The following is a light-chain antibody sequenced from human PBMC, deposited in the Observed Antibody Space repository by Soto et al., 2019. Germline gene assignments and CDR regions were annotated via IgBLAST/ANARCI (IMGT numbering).Light chain of an antibody. Sequence: EIVMTQSPATLSVSPGERATLSCRASQSVNSNLAWYQQKPGQAPRLRIYVASTRATGIPARFSGSGSGTEFTLTISSPQSEDFAVYYCQQYNRWPLTFGGGTKVEIK. CDR1: QSVNSN. CDR3: QQYNRWPLT. J-gene: IGKJ4*01. V-gene: IGKV3-15*01. CDR2: VAS.